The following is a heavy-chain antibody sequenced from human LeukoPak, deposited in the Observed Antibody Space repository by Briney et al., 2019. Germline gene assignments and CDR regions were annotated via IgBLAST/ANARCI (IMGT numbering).Heavy chain of an antibody. CDR1: GGSFSGYY. CDR3: ARSRGRKVTPFDY. J-gene: IGHJ4*02. CDR2: INHSGST. Sequence: PSETLSLTCAVYGGSFSGYYWSWIRQPPGKGLEWIGEINHSGSTNYNPSLKSRVTISVDTSKNQFSLNLNSVTAADTAVYYCARSRGRKVTPFDYWGQGILVTVSS. V-gene: IGHV4-34*01. D-gene: IGHD3-10*01.